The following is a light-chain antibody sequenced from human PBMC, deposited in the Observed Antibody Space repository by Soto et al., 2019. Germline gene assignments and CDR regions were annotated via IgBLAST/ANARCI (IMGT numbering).Light chain of an antibody. CDR2: GSS. CDR1: QSVSNNY. J-gene: IGKJ2*01. Sequence: EVVLTQSPGTLSLSPGERASLSCRASQSVSNNYLAWYQQKPGQSPKLLIFGSSDRATGIPDRFSGNGSGKDCTLTISRLESEDFAVYYCQQYGSSPPYTFGQRRKLEIK. CDR3: QQYGSSPPYT. V-gene: IGKV3-20*01.